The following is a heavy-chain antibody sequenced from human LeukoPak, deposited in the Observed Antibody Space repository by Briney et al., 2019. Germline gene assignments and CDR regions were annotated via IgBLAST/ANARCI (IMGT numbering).Heavy chain of an antibody. D-gene: IGHD1-26*01. Sequence: GGSLRLSCAASGFTFSSYAMSWVRQAPGKGLEWVSPISGSGCNTYFADSVKGRFTISSDNSKNTLYLQMNSLRANDPAVCYFSKLLRRYPPLKYYYYGMDVWGQGTTVTVSS. CDR2: ISGSGCNT. CDR3: SKLLRRYPPLKYYYYGMDV. CDR1: GFTFSSYA. V-gene: IGHV3-23*01. J-gene: IGHJ6*02.